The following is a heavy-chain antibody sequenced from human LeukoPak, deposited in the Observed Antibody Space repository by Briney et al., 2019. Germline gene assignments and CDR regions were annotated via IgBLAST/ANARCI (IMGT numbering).Heavy chain of an antibody. CDR1: GYTFTDFG. D-gene: IGHD1-14*01. CDR2: VSTYNGET. CDR3: ARAESMALYFLY. J-gene: IGHJ1*01. V-gene: IGHV1-18*01. Sequence: ASVKVSCKXSGYTFTDFGFIWVRQSPGQGLEWMGWVSTYNGETDYAKKFQDRVTMTTESSTQTTFMELRNLRSDDTAVYSCARAESMALYFLYWGQGTLVSVSS.